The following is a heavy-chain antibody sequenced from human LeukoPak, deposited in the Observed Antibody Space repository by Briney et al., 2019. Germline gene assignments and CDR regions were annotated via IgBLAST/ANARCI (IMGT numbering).Heavy chain of an antibody. Sequence: PSETLSLTCTVSGGSISGGEYFWSWVRQHPGKGLEWIGYIDYSGTTYYNPSLKSRFTISVDTSKNQFSLNLSSVTAADTALFYCARVEAATTNPRFAYWGQGALVTVSS. D-gene: IGHD5-24*01. CDR1: GGSISGGEYF. CDR3: ARVEAATTNPRFAY. CDR2: IDYSGTT. V-gene: IGHV4-31*03. J-gene: IGHJ4*02.